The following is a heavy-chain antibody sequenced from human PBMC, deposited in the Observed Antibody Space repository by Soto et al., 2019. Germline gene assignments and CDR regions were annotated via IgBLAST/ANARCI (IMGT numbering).Heavy chain of an antibody. D-gene: IGHD5-18*01. J-gene: IGHJ4*02. CDR1: GFTFSSYA. CDR2: ISGSGGST. V-gene: IGHV3-23*01. Sequence: GGSLRLSCAASGFTFSSYAMSWVRQAPGKGLEWVSAISGSGGSTYYADSVKGRFTISRDNSKNTLYLQMNSLRAEDTAVYYCAKDLRYSYGPPQSVYRGQGTLVTVSS. CDR3: AKDLRYSYGPPQSVY.